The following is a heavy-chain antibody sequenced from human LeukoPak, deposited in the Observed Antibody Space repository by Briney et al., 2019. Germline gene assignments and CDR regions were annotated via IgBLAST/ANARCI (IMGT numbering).Heavy chain of an antibody. D-gene: IGHD2-15*01. CDR1: GFTFSNYA. CDR2: ISAHDGST. Sequence: GGSLRLSCAASGFTFSNYAMNWVRQAPGKGLQWVSAISAHDGSTYYADSVKGRFTISRDNSKNTLYLQMNSLRAEDTAVYYCAKGYCSGGSCGFDYWGQGALVTVSS. V-gene: IGHV3-23*01. J-gene: IGHJ4*02. CDR3: AKGYCSGGSCGFDY.